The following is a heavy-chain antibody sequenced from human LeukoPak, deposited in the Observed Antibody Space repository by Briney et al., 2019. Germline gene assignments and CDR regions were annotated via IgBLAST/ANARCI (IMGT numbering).Heavy chain of an antibody. J-gene: IGHJ6*02. Sequence: GESLKISCKGLGYSFTSYWTGWVRQMPGKGLELMGIVYPGDSETRYSPSFQGQVTISADKSISTAYLEWSSLKASDTAMYYCTRHTSSYYGMDVWGQGTTVTVSS. D-gene: IGHD1-1*01. CDR3: TRHTSSYYGMDV. CDR2: VYPGDSET. V-gene: IGHV5-51*01. CDR1: GYSFTSYW.